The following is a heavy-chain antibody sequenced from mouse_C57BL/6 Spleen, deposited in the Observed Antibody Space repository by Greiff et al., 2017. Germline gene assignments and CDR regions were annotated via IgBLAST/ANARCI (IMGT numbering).Heavy chain of an antibody. CDR2: ISDGGSYT. V-gene: IGHV5-4*01. CDR3: ARDDYEGFAY. Sequence: EVKLVESGGGLVKPGGSLKLSCAASGFTFSSYAMSWVRQTPEKRLEWVATISDGGSYTYYPDNVKGRFTISRDNAKNNLYLQMSHLKSEDTAMYYWARDDYEGFAYWGQGTLVTVSA. CDR1: GFTFSSYA. J-gene: IGHJ3*01. D-gene: IGHD2-4*01.